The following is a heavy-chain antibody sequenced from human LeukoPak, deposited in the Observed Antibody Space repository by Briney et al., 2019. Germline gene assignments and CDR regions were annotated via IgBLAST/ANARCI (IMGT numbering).Heavy chain of an antibody. CDR2: IKLDGNEK. V-gene: IGHV3-7*01. CDR3: ARADSLDYGDNLWAPDAFDI. D-gene: IGHD4-17*01. Sequence: PGGSLRLSCAGSGFTFSNYWMSWVRQAPGKGLEWVAYIKLDGNEKYYVDSVKGRFTISRDNAKNSLYLQMNSLRAEDTAMYYCARADSLDYGDNLWAPDAFDIWGQGTLVAVSS. CDR1: GFTFSNYW. J-gene: IGHJ3*02.